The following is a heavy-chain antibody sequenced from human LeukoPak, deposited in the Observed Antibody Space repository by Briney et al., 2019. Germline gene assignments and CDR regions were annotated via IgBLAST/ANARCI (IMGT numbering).Heavy chain of an antibody. V-gene: IGHV1-18*01. D-gene: IGHD6-19*01. CDR3: ARVRSTVAGTGSWFDP. J-gene: IGHJ5*02. CDR1: GYTFTSYG. CDR2: ISAYNGNT. Sequence: GASVKVSCKASGYTFTSYGISWARQAPGQGLEWMGWISAYNGNTNYAQKLQGRVTMTTDTSTSTAYMELRSLRSDDTAVYYCARVRSTVAGTGSWFDPWGQGTLVTVSS.